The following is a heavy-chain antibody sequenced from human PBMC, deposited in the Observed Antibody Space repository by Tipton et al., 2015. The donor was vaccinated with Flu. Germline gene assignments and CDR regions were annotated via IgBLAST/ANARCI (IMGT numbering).Heavy chain of an antibody. CDR2: INGDGGTI. CDR1: GFTLSRHW. CDR3: VREGGELHDAFDI. D-gene: IGHD1-26*01. J-gene: IGHJ3*02. Sequence: SLRLSCAASGFTLSRHWMHWVRQAPGKGLVWVSRINGDGGTIDYADSAKGRFTISRDTATNTLYLHMNRVRAEDTAVYYCVREGGELHDAFDIWGQGTKVTVSS. V-gene: IGHV3-74*01.